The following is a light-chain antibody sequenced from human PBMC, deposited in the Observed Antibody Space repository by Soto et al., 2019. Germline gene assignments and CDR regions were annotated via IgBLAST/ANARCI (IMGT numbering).Light chain of an antibody. CDR2: GNN. V-gene: IGLV1-51*01. CDR3: GTWDSSLSDAV. CDR1: SSNIGSNY. J-gene: IGLJ1*01. Sequence: VLEQPPSVSAAPGQKXSXSCSGSSSNIGSNYVSWYQQLPGTAPKLLIYGNNKRPSVIPDRFSRSKSGTSATMGITGLQTGDEADYSCGTWDSSLSDAVFGTGTKVTVL.